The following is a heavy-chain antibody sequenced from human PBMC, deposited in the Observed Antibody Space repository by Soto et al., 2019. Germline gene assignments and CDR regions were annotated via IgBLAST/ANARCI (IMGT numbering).Heavy chain of an antibody. D-gene: IGHD2-21*02. V-gene: IGHV4-30-4*01. J-gene: IGHJ5*02. CDR1: GASIRSTDYY. CDR3: VRTAREGAVAPHWFDR. CDR2: VYYTGST. Sequence: SETLSLTCTVSGASIRSTDYYWSWLRQAPGKGLEWIGYVYYTGSTYYNPSLMSRLTISVDTSKNQFSLKLTSVTAAETAVYYCVRTAREGAVAPHWFDRWGQGTQVTVSS.